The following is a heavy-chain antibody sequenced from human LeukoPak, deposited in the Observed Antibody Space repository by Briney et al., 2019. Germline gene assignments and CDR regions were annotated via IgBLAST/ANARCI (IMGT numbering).Heavy chain of an antibody. V-gene: IGHV3-23*01. Sequence: GGSLRLSCAASGFTFSSYAMSWVRQAPGKGLEWVSAISGSGGSTYYADSVKGRFTISRGNSKNTLYLQMNSLRAEDTAVYYCAKVVSSSWYGTGAFDIWGQGTMVTVSS. CDR1: GFTFSSYA. J-gene: IGHJ3*02. D-gene: IGHD6-13*01. CDR2: ISGSGGST. CDR3: AKVVSSSWYGTGAFDI.